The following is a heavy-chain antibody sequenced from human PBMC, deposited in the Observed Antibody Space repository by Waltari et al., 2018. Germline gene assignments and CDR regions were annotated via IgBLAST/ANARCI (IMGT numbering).Heavy chain of an antibody. V-gene: IGHV4-31*11. CDR2: IYAPGGT. Sequence: QVQLQESGPGLVKPSETLSLTCAVSGFSVSRGGYYWSWIRHFPGEGLEWIGYIYAPGGTLQNPSLKCRSTFSLDASKNQFSLTLDSVTAADTAVYYCARAGGASLAFDSWGRGTLVSVSA. D-gene: IGHD3-10*01. CDR3: ARAGGASLAFDS. J-gene: IGHJ4*01. CDR1: GFSVSRGGYY.